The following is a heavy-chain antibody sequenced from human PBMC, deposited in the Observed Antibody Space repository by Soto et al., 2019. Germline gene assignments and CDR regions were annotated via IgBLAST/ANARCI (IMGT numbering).Heavy chain of an antibody. CDR2: IYYSGIT. CDR3: ARGYSSGYLGNWFDP. D-gene: IGHD3-22*01. V-gene: IGHV4-31*03. CDR1: GDSISSGGYY. Sequence: QVQLQESGPGLVKPSQTLSLTCTVSGDSISSGGYYWGWIRQHPGKGLEWIAYIYYSGITNYNPSSKGRGTISRDTYHSQFSLELSSVTAADTAVYYCARGYSSGYLGNWFDPWGQGTLVIVSS. J-gene: IGHJ5*02.